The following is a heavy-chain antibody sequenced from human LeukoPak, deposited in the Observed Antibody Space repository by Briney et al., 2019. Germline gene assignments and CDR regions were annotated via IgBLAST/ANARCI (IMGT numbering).Heavy chain of an antibody. J-gene: IGHJ4*02. CDR3: AKDLRSSAASKMGAADY. CDR2: IYSDNT. CDR1: GFTFSSNS. V-gene: IGHV3-66*03. Sequence: PGGSLRLSCTVSGFTFSSNSMSWVRQAPGKGLEWVSFIYSDNTHYSYSVTGRFTISRDSSKNTLYLQMNSLRAADTAVYYCAKDLRSSAASKMGAADYWGQGTLVTVSS. D-gene: IGHD1-26*01.